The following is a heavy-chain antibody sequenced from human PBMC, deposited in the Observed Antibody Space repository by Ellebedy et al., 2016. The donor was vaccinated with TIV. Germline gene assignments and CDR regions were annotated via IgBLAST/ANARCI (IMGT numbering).Heavy chain of an antibody. CDR3: ARGHDYGDKYDY. CDR1: GYTFTSYD. V-gene: IGHV1-8*03. J-gene: IGHJ4*02. Sequence: AASVKVSCKASGYTFTSYDINWVRQATGQGLEWMGWMNPNSGNTGYAQKFQGRVTITRNTSISTAYMELSSLRSEDTAVYYCARGHDYGDKYDYWGQGTLVTVSS. D-gene: IGHD4-17*01. CDR2: MNPNSGNT.